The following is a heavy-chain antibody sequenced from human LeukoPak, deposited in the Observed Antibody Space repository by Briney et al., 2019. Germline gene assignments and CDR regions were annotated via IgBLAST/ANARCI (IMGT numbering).Heavy chain of an antibody. CDR2: MNDGGDS. CDR3: ARVRNGSTTKRAFDI. CDR1: GGSVSSDSYY. Sequence: SETLSLICSVSGGSVSSDSYYWSWIRQPPGQGLEWIGDMNDGGDSYYNPSLKSRAAISVKMSKNEFSLKVSSVTAADTAVYYCARVRNGSTTKRAFDIWGQGTMVTVSS. V-gene: IGHV4-61*01. D-gene: IGHD1-7*01. J-gene: IGHJ3*02.